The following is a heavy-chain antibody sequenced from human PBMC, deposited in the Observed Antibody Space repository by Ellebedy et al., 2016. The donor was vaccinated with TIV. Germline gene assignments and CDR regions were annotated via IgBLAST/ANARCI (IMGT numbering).Heavy chain of an antibody. Sequence: AASVKVSCKASGYTFTNYDINWARQAPGQGLEWMGWMNPTSGDTGYAQEFQGRVTMTRNNSISKADMELTYLRAEDTAIYYCARDRPTSGNYYMNVWGNGTTFTVSS. CDR2: MNPTSGDT. V-gene: IGHV1-8*01. CDR1: GYTFTNYD. CDR3: ARDRPTSGNYYMNV. J-gene: IGHJ6*03.